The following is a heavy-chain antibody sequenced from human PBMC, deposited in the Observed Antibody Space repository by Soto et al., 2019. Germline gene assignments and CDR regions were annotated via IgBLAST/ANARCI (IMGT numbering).Heavy chain of an antibody. CDR3: ARFSHHPRSGDYARNQLAY. CDR1: GGSISSYY. Sequence: SETLSLTCTVSGGSISSYYWSWIRQPPGKGLEWIGYIYYSGSTNYNPSLKSRVTISVDTSKNQFSLKLSSVTAADTAVYYCARFSHHPRSGDYARNQLAYWGQGTLVTVSS. J-gene: IGHJ4*02. D-gene: IGHD4-17*01. CDR2: IYYSGST. V-gene: IGHV4-59*01.